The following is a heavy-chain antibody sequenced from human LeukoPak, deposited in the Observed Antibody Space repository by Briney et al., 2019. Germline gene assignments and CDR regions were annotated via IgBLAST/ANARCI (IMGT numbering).Heavy chain of an antibody. D-gene: IGHD5-18*01. CDR1: GYTFAGYY. V-gene: IGHV1-2*02. CDR3: ARVRDRMKGYKFDY. J-gene: IGHJ4*02. CDR2: INPNSTTT. Sequence: ASVKVSCKASGYTFAGYYVHWVRQAPGQGLEWMGWINPNSTTTHYAQKFQGRVTMTRDTSISTAYMELRRLRSDDTATYYCARVRDRMKGYKFDYWGQGTLVTVSS.